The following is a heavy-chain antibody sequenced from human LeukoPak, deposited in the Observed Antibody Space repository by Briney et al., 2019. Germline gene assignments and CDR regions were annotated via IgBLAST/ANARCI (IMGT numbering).Heavy chain of an antibody. CDR2: IYYSGST. CDR1: GGSVSSGSYY. V-gene: IGHV4-61*01. Sequence: NSSKTLSLTCTVSGGSVSSGSYYWSWIRQPPGKGLEWIGYIYYSGSTNYNPSLKSRVTISVDTSKNQFSLKLSSVTAADTAVYYCARCGGDCYYSPAFDIWGQGTMVTVSS. D-gene: IGHD2-21*02. J-gene: IGHJ3*02. CDR3: ARCGGDCYYSPAFDI.